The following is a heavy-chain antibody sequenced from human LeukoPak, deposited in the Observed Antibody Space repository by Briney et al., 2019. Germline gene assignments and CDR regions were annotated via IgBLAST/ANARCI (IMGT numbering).Heavy chain of an antibody. CDR2: IIPIFGIA. CDR1: GGTFSSYA. D-gene: IGHD2-2*01. Sequence: ASVKVSCKASGGTFSSYAISWVRQAPGQGLEWMGRIIPIFGIANYAQKFQGRVTITADKSTSTAYMELSSLRSEDTAVYYCASWLGYCSSTSCRASSYYYYGMDVWGQGTTVTVSS. CDR3: ASWLGYCSSTSCRASSYYYYGMDV. V-gene: IGHV1-69*04. J-gene: IGHJ6*02.